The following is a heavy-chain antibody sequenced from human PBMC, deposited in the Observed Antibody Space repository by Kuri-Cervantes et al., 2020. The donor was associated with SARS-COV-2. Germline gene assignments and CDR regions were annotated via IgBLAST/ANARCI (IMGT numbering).Heavy chain of an antibody. CDR2: IYLGDSDT. D-gene: IGHD4-17*01. V-gene: IGHV5-51*01. CDR1: GYSFTSYW. Sequence: KVSCKGSGYSFTSYWLGWVRELPGKGLEWMVIIYLGDSDTRYSPSFQGQVTSSADKSFSTAYLQWSSLKASDTSMYYCARQSRGATATVTTDYYYYGMDVWRQGTTVTVSS. CDR3: ARQSRGATATVTTDYYYYGMDV. J-gene: IGHJ6*02.